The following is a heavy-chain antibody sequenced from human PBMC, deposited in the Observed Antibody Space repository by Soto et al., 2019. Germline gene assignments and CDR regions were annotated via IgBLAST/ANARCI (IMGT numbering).Heavy chain of an antibody. J-gene: IGHJ4*02. CDR2: ISGSGGST. CDR3: AKDKGTSIAAAGVFDY. D-gene: IGHD6-13*01. CDR1: GFTFSSYA. Sequence: LRLSCAASGFTFSSYAMSWVRQAPGKGLEWVSAISGSGGSTYYADSVKGRFTISRDNSKNTLYLQMNSLRAEDTAVYYCAKDKGTSIAAAGVFDYWGQGTLVTVSS. V-gene: IGHV3-23*01.